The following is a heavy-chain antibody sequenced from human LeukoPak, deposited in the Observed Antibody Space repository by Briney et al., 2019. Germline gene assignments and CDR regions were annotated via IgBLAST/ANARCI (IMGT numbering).Heavy chain of an antibody. CDR3: ARGDDYGGYGAFDI. CDR1: GYTFTGYY. V-gene: IGHV1-2*02. Sequence: GASVKVSCKASGYTFTGYYMHWVRQAPGQGLEWMGWINPNSGGTNYAQKFQGRVTMTRDTSISTAYMELSRLRSDDTAVYYCARGDDYGGYGAFDIWGQGTMVTVSS. D-gene: IGHD4-17*01. J-gene: IGHJ3*02. CDR2: INPNSGGT.